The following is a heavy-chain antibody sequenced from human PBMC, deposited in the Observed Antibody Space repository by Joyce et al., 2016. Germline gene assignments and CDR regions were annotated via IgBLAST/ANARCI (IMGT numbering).Heavy chain of an antibody. Sequence: EVQLLESGGGLVQPGGSLRLSCAASGFTFSNFAMSWVRQAQGKGLEWVSSISGSGGVANYADSVKGRFTISRDNSKNTLFLEMSSLRVEDTAVYYCARGLFGSNWGDYWGQGTLVTVSS. D-gene: IGHD3-10*01. CDR3: ARGLFGSNWGDY. CDR1: GFTFSNFA. V-gene: IGHV3-23*01. CDR2: ISGSGGVA. J-gene: IGHJ4*02.